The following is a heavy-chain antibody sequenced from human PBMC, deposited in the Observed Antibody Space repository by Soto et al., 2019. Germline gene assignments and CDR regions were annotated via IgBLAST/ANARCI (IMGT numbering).Heavy chain of an antibody. D-gene: IGHD3-16*02. CDR2: ISGSGSNT. Sequence: EVQLLESGGGLVQPGGSLRLSCAASGFTFSSYSMSWVRQAPGKGLEWVSSISGSGSNTYYGDSVKGRFTISRDNSKNTLDLQMSSLRAEDTAVYYCAKVVSNPRPGLGSFDSWGQGTLVTVSS. J-gene: IGHJ4*02. CDR1: GFTFSSYS. V-gene: IGHV3-23*01. CDR3: AKVVSNPRPGLGSFDS.